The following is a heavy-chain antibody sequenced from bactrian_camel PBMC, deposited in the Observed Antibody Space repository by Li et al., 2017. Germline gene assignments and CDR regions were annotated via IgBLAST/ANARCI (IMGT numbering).Heavy chain of an antibody. CDR3: AADLGWCGSAPLQRQFRN. V-gene: IGHV3S53*01. CDR2: TGGDLT. D-gene: IGHD6*01. J-gene: IGHJ4*01. Sequence: HVQLVESGGDSVRAGGSLTLSCKVSGYSQTGVYNSGYYLGWFRQSPGKDREGIAGTGGDLTIYADSVRGRFTVSHVNANNTLHLQMNSLKPEDTAVYYCAADLGWCGSAPLQRQFRNWGQGTQVTVS. CDR1: GYSQTGVYNSGY.